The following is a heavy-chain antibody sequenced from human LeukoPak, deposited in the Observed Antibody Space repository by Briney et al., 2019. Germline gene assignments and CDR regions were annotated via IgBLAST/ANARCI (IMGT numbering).Heavy chain of an antibody. Sequence: GGSLRLSCAASGFIFNNAKMNWVRQAPGKGLEWVSSISSSSSYIYYADSVKGRFTISRDNAKNSLYLQMNSLRAEDTAVYYCARGTYYDILTGYSFDYWGQGTLVTVSS. CDR3: ARGTYYDILTGYSFDY. CDR2: ISSSSSYI. V-gene: IGHV3-21*01. D-gene: IGHD3-9*01. CDR1: GFIFNNAK. J-gene: IGHJ4*02.